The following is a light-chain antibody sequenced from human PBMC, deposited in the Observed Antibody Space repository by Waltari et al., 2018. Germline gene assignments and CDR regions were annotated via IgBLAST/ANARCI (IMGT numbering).Light chain of an antibody. V-gene: IGLV2-14*01. CDR3: SSQSSNDVVL. CDR1: SNDVGGYNS. Sequence: QSALTQPASVSGSPGQSVTIFCAGTSNDVGGYNSVSWYQEHPGQAPSVIIYDVSDRPPGVSDRFSGSKSGNTASLTISGLQAEDEADYYCSSQSSNDVVLFGGGTKLTVL. CDR2: DVS. J-gene: IGLJ2*01.